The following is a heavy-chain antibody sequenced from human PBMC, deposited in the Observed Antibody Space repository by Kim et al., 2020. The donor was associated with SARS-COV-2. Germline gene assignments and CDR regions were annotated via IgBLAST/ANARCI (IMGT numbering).Heavy chain of an antibody. V-gene: IGHV1-69*13. J-gene: IGHJ2*01. CDR2: IIPIFGTA. Sequence: SVKVSCKASGGTFSSYAISWVRQAPGQGLEWMGGIIPIFGTANYAQKFQGRVTITADESTSTAYMELSSLRSEDTAVYYCASTPYCSGGSCYEVSSLGWYFDLWGRGTLVTVSS. D-gene: IGHD2-15*01. CDR3: ASTPYCSGGSCYEVSSLGWYFDL. CDR1: GGTFSSYA.